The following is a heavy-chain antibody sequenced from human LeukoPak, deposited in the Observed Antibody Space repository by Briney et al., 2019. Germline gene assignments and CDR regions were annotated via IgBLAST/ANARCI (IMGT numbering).Heavy chain of an antibody. D-gene: IGHD7-27*01. Sequence: GGSLRLSCAASGFTFSSYGMHWVRQAPGKGLEWVAVIWYDGSNKYYADSVKGRFTISRDNSKNTLYLQMNSLRAEDTAVYYCARANWGYAFDIWGQGTMVTVSS. V-gene: IGHV3-33*01. CDR2: IWYDGSNK. CDR1: GFTFSSYG. J-gene: IGHJ3*02. CDR3: ARANWGYAFDI.